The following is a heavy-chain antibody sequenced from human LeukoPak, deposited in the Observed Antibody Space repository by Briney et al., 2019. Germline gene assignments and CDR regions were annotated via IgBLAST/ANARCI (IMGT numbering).Heavy chain of an antibody. CDR1: GYTFTNYY. D-gene: IGHD3-16*01. Sequence: ASVKVSCKASGYTFTNYYVHWVRQAPGQGLEWMGIINPSSGSTSYTQKFQGRVTMTRDTSTSTVYMELTSLRSEDTAVYYCARVYDYVSAFDYWGQGTLVTVSS. CDR2: INPSSGST. V-gene: IGHV1-46*01. CDR3: ARVYDYVSAFDY. J-gene: IGHJ4*02.